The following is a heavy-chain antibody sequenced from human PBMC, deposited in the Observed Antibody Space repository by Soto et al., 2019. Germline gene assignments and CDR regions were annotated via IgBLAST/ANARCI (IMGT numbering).Heavy chain of an antibody. V-gene: IGHV3-23*01. D-gene: IGHD3-10*01. CDR1: GFTFSSYA. J-gene: IGHJ4*02. Sequence: EVQLLESGGGLVQPGGSLRLSCAASGFTFSSYAMSWVRQAPGKGLEWVSAISGSGGSTYYADYVKGRFTISRDNSKNTLYLQMNSLRAEDTAVYYCAKDGRNTYYYGSGSMGECWGQGTLVTVSS. CDR2: ISGSGGST. CDR3: AKDGRNTYYYGSGSMGEC.